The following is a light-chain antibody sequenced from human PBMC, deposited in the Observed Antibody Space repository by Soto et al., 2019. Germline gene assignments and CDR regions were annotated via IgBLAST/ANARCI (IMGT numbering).Light chain of an antibody. Sequence: QSALTQPPSASGSPGQSVTISCTGTSSYVGGYKYVSWYQQHPGKAPKLMIYEVSKRPSGVPDRFSGSKSGNTASLTVSGLQAEDEADYYCSSYAGSNNLVFGGGTKVTVL. V-gene: IGLV2-8*01. CDR2: EVS. CDR3: SSYAGSNNLV. CDR1: SSYVGGYKY. J-gene: IGLJ2*01.